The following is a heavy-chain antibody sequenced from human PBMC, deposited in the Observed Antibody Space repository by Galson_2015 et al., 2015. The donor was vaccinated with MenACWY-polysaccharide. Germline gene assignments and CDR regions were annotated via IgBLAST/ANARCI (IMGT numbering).Heavy chain of an antibody. CDR2: MSYSGRA. Sequence: ETLSLTCTISGGSVTTRSYYWSWLRQPPGKGLEWVGYMSYSGRANQNPSLKSRVTISIDMSKNQFSLRLSSVTAADTAMYYCAREPTYSGSFGWFDSWGQGTLVTVSS. D-gene: IGHD1-26*01. J-gene: IGHJ5*01. CDR3: AREPTYSGSFGWFDS. CDR1: GGSVTTRSYY. V-gene: IGHV4-61*01.